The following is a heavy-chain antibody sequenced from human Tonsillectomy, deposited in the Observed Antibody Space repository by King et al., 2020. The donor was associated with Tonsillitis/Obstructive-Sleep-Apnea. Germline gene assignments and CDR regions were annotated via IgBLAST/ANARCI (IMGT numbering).Heavy chain of an antibody. CDR3: ARVSSGSYLGDFDY. CDR1: GYTFTSYG. J-gene: IGHJ4*02. Sequence: VQLVESGAEVKKPGASVKVSCKASGYTFTSYGISWVRQAPGQGLEWMGWISAYNGNTNNAQKFQGRVTMTTDTSTRTAYMELRSLRSDDTAVYYCARVSSGSYLGDFDYWGQGTLVTVSS. D-gene: IGHD1-26*01. CDR2: ISAYNGNT. V-gene: IGHV1-18*01.